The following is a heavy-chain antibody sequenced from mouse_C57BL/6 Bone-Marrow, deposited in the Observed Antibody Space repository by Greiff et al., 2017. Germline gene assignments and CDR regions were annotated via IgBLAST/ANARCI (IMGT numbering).Heavy chain of an antibody. J-gene: IGHJ2*01. CDR1: GYTFTDYE. CDR3: RGFSYYFDY. Sequence: QVQLQQSGAELVRPGASVTLSCKASGYTFTDYEMHWVKQTPVHGLEWIGAIDPETGGTAYNQKFKGKVILTADKSSSTAYMELRSLTSEDSAVYYCRGFSYYFDYWGQGTTLTVSS. CDR2: IDPETGGT. V-gene: IGHV1-15*01.